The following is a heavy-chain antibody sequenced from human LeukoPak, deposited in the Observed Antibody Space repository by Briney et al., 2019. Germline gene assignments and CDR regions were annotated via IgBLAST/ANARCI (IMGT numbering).Heavy chain of an antibody. CDR2: IYYTGST. J-gene: IGHJ1*01. V-gene: IGHV4-39*01. CDR1: GGSISSSSYY. D-gene: IGHD5-12*01. CDR3: ARRSAYDFHH. Sequence: PSETLSLTCTVSGGSISSSSYYWGWIRQVPGKGLEWIGSIYYTGSTYYNPSLKSRVTISVDTSKNQFSLKLSSVTAADTAVYYCARRSAYDFHHWGQGTLVTVSS.